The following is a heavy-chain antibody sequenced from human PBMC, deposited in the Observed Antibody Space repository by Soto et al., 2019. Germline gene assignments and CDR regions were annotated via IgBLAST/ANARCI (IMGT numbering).Heavy chain of an antibody. CDR2: IVPLFGTT. D-gene: IGHD6-13*01. CDR3: ARDLADVHLWDAFDV. CDR1: GDTFNSYG. V-gene: IGHV1-69*01. J-gene: IGHJ3*01. Sequence: QVQLVQSGPELKKPGSSVKVSCKAPGDTFNSYGISWVRQAPGQGLEWMGGIVPLFGTTNLALKFEDRVTITADELTTTVYMEIRGLTSEDTAVYYCARDLADVHLWDAFDVWGHGTRVTVSS.